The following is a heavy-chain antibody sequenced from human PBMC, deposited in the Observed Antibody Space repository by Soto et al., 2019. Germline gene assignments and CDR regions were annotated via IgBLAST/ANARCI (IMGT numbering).Heavy chain of an antibody. CDR2: IDPSDSYI. Sequence: GESLKISCKGSGYNFTSYWINWVRQMPGKGLEWMGRIDPSDSYINYSPSFQGHVTISADKSTNTAYLQWSSLKASDTAIYYCARRGYCTSTSCYAMRYFGMDVWGQGTTVTVSS. J-gene: IGHJ6*02. CDR3: ARRGYCTSTSCYAMRYFGMDV. D-gene: IGHD2-2*01. CDR1: GYNFTSYW. V-gene: IGHV5-10-1*01.